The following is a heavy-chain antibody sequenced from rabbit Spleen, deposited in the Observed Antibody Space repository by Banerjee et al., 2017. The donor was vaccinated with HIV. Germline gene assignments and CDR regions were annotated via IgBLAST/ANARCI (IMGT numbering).Heavy chain of an antibody. CDR3: ARDTSSSFSSYGMDL. J-gene: IGHJ6*01. D-gene: IGHD1-1*01. CDR2: IDTGSSGFT. V-gene: IGHV1S45*01. CDR1: GFSFSNSYY. Sequence: EQLEESGGGLVKPEGSLTLTCTASGFSFSNSYYMCWVRQAPGKGLEWIACIDTGSSGFTYFATWAKGRFTCSKTSSTTVTLQMTRLTAADTATYFCARDTSSSFSSYGMDLWGPGTLVT.